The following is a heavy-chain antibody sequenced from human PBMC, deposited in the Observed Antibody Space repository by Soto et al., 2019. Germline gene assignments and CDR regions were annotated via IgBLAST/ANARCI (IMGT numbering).Heavy chain of an antibody. J-gene: IGHJ5*02. Sequence: SETLSLTCTVSGSSIRSDGYYWSWIRQHPGKGLEWIGYIYYSGSTYYNPSLKSRVSISADTSNNQFSLKLTSVTAADTAVYYCAGGSSKSWFDPWGQGTLVTVSS. CDR1: GSSIRSDGYY. V-gene: IGHV4-31*03. CDR2: IYYSGST. CDR3: AGGSSKSWFDP. D-gene: IGHD6-6*01.